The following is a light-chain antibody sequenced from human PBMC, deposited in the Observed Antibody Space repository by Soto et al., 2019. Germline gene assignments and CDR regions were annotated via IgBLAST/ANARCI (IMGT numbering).Light chain of an antibody. V-gene: IGKV1-39*01. J-gene: IGKJ5*01. CDR2: AAS. CDR3: QQSLTTPVT. CDR1: QNIHTY. Sequence: DIQMTQSPSSLSASAGDRVTITCRASQNIHTYLNWYQQKPGKAPNLLIFAASNLQSGVSSRFSGSGSGTDFTLTISSLQPEDFATYYCQQSLTTPVTFGQGTRLEIK.